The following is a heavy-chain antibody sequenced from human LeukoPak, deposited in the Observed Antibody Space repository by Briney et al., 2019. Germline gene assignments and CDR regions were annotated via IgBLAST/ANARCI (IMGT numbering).Heavy chain of an antibody. CDR3: ARGAAVAVDL. D-gene: IGHD6-19*01. CDR1: GFTLTDYN. CDR2: IRFDGTTE. Sequence: GGSLRLPCAASGFTLTDYNMHWVRQAPGMGLEYVAFIRFDGTTEYYADSVKGRFTMSRDKSKNTLYMQMNSLRREDTAVYYCARGAAVAVDLWGQGTLVTVSS. V-gene: IGHV3-30*02. J-gene: IGHJ5*02.